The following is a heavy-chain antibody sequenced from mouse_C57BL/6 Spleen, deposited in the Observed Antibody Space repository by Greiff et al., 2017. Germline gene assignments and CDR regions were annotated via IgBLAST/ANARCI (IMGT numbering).Heavy chain of an antibody. CDR1: GFTFTDYY. D-gene: IGHD4-1*01. J-gene: IGHJ1*03. V-gene: IGHV7-3*01. CDR2: IRNKANGYTT. Sequence: EVKLVESGGGLVQPGGSLSLSCAASGFTFTDYYMSWVRQPPGKALEWLGFIRNKANGYTTEYSASVKGRFTISRDNSQSILYLQMNALRAEDSATYDCARYRDWDYWYFDVWGTGTTVTVSS. CDR3: ARYRDWDYWYFDV.